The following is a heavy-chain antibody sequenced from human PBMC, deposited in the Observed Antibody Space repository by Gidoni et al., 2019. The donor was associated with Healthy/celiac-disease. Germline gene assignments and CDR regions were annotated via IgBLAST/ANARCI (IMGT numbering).Heavy chain of an antibody. CDR3: ARESLEYSSSANDY. J-gene: IGHJ4*02. Sequence: QVQLVESGGGVVQPGRSLRLSCAAAGFTFSSYGMHWVRQAPGKGLEWVAVIWYDGSNKYYADSVKGRFTISRDNSKNTLYLQMNSLRAEDTAVYYCARESLEYSSSANDYWGQGTLVTVSS. CDR1: GFTFSSYG. V-gene: IGHV3-33*01. CDR2: IWYDGSNK. D-gene: IGHD6-6*01.